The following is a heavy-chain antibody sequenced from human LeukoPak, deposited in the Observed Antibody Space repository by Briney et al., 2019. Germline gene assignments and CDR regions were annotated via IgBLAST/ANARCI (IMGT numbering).Heavy chain of an antibody. D-gene: IGHD3-22*01. J-gene: IGHJ4*02. Sequence: TPSETLSLTCTVSGGSISSGGYYWSWIRQHPGKGLEWIGYIYYSGSTYYNPSLKSRVTISVDTSKNQFSLELSSVTAADTAVYYCARASSGYSYISYWGQGTLVTVSS. CDR1: GGSISSGGYY. V-gene: IGHV4-31*03. CDR3: ARASSGYSYISY. CDR2: IYYSGST.